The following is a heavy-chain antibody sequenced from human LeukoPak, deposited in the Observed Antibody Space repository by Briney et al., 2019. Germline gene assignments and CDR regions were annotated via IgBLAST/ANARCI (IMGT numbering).Heavy chain of an antibody. CDR2: IYYSGST. V-gene: IGHV4-59*01. J-gene: IGHJ5*02. Sequence: SETLSLTCTVSGGSISSYYWSRIRQPPGKGLEWIGYIYYSGSTNYNPSLKSRVTISVDTSKNQFSLKLSSVTAADTAVYYCARYYDSSGYDSIPPYNWFDPWGQGTLVTVSS. CDR1: GGSISSYY. CDR3: ARYYDSSGYDSIPPYNWFDP. D-gene: IGHD3-22*01.